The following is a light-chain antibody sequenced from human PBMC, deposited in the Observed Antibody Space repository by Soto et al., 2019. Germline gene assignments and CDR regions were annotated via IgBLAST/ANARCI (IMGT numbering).Light chain of an antibody. J-gene: IGKJ4*01. Sequence: DIVMTQSPDSLAVSLGERATINCKSSQSVLSSSNNKNYLAWYQQKPGQPPKLVIHWASTRESGVPDRFGGSESGTDFTLTISSLQAEDVAVYYCQQYYSTPLTFGGGTKVEIK. CDR3: QQYYSTPLT. CDR1: QSVLSSSNNKNY. V-gene: IGKV4-1*01. CDR2: WAS.